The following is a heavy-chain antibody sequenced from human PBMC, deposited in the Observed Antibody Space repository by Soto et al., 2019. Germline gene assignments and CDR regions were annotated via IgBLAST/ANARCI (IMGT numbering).Heavy chain of an antibody. CDR1: GGSISSGGYS. CDR2: IYHSGRP. CDR3: ARHYLGKTGTTGWFDP. V-gene: IGHV4-30-2*01. J-gene: IGHJ5*02. Sequence: SETLSLTCAVSGGSISSGGYSWSWIRQPPGKGLEWIGYIYHSGRPYYNPSLKSRVTISVDRSKNQFSLRLSSVTAADTAVFYCARHYLGKTGTTGWFDPWGQGTLVTVS. D-gene: IGHD1-7*01.